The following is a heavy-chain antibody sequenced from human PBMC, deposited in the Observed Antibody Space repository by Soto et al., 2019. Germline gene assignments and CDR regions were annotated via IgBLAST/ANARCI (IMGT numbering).Heavy chain of an antibody. D-gene: IGHD4-4*01. CDR1: GFPFSSYV. CDR2: ISGGGSNT. V-gene: IGHV3-23*01. Sequence: PGGSLRLSCAASGFPFSSYVTSWVRQAPGKGLEWVSGISGGGSNTFYADSVKGRFTISRDNSKNTLLLQMNSLGAEDTAVYYCAKDSNKYSSSLRGRYFDHWGQGIGVTVSS. J-gene: IGHJ4*02. CDR3: AKDSNKYSSSLRGRYFDH.